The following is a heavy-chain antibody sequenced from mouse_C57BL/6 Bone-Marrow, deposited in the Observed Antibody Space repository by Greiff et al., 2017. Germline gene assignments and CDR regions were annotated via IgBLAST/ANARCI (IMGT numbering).Heavy chain of an antibody. J-gene: IGHJ2*01. D-gene: IGHD2-2*01. CDR3: TTYGYDGKNYFDY. V-gene: IGHV14-4*01. Sequence: EVKLQESGAELVRPGASVKLSCTASGFNIKDDYMHWVKQRPEQGLEWIGWIDPENGDTEYASKFQGKATITADTSSNTAYLQLSSLTSEDTAVYYCTTYGYDGKNYFDYWGQGTTLTVSS. CDR1: GFNIKDDY. CDR2: IDPENGDT.